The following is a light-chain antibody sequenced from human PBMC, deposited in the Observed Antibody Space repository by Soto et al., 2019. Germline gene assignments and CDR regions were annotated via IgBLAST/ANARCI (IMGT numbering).Light chain of an antibody. CDR2: GAS. J-gene: IGKJ1*01. CDR1: QSVSSSY. CDR3: HQYGSSPPT. Sequence: EIVLTQSPGTLSLSPGERATLSCRASQSVSSSYLAWYQQKPGQAPRLLIYGASSRATGIPDRFSGSGSGTDFTLTISRLEPEDLAVYYCHQYGSSPPTFGQGTKVEIK. V-gene: IGKV3-20*01.